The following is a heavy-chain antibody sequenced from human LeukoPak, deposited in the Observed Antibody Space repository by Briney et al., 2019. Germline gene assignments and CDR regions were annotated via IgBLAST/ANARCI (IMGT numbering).Heavy chain of an antibody. CDR1: GYTFISYG. J-gene: IGHJ5*02. D-gene: IGHD3-22*01. Sequence: ASVKVSCKASGYTFISYGISWVRQAPGQGLEWMGWINTNTGNPTYAQGFTGRFVLSLDTSVSTAYLQISSLKAEDTAVYYCARDPTYYYDSSGYWGWFDPWGQGTLVTVSS. CDR3: ARDPTYYYDSSGYWGWFDP. V-gene: IGHV7-4-1*02. CDR2: INTNTGNP.